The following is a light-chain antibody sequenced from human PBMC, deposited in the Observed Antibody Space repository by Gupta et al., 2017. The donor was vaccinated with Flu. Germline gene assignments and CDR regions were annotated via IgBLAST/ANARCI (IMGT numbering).Light chain of an antibody. J-gene: IGLJ3*02. CDR3: WLSESGSRAV. V-gene: IGLV2-23*01. Sequence: PSGVSNRFSGSKSGSKASLTLSGLQPEDEADYYCWLSESGSRAVFGGGTKLTVL.